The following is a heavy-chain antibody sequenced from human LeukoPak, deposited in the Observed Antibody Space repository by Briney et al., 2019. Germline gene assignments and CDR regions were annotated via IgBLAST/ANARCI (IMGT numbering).Heavy chain of an antibody. CDR3: ARDPVRRASGTTEIDY. D-gene: IGHD4-11*01. CDR1: GFKFSSYA. Sequence: GRSLRLSCAASGFKFSSYAMHWVRQAPGKGLEWVAVISYDGSNKYYADSVKGRFTISRDNSKNTLYLQMNSLRAEDTAVYYYARDPVRRASGTTEIDYWGQGTLVTVSS. J-gene: IGHJ4*02. CDR2: ISYDGSNK. V-gene: IGHV3-30-3*01.